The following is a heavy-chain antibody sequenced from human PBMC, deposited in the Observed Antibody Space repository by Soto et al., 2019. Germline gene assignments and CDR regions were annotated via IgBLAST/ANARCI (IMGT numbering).Heavy chain of an antibody. CDR3: ARAPTALGEFDY. Sequence: GASVKVSCKSSGGTFSSYCISCVQQAPGQGLEWMGRIIPILGIANYAQKFQGRVTITADKSTSTAYMELSSLRSEDTAVYYCARAPTALGEFDYWGQGTLVTVSS. D-gene: IGHD3-16*01. CDR2: IIPILGIA. J-gene: IGHJ4*02. CDR1: GGTFSSYC. V-gene: IGHV1-69*04.